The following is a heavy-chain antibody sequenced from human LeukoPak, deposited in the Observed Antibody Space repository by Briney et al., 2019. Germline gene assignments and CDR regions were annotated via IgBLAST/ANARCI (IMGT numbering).Heavy chain of an antibody. CDR3: ARDGRITMVRGAGRFMDV. CDR2: IKQDGSEK. Sequence: PGGSLRLSCAASGFTFSSYWMSWVRQAPGKGLEWVANIKQDGSEKYYVDSVKGRFTISRDNAKNSLYLQMNSLRAEDTAVYYCARDGRITMVRGAGRFMDVWGQGTTVTVSS. CDR1: GFTFSSYW. V-gene: IGHV3-7*01. J-gene: IGHJ6*02. D-gene: IGHD3-10*01.